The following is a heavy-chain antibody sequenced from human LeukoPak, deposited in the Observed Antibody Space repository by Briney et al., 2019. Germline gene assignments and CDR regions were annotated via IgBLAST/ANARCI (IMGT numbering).Heavy chain of an antibody. CDR3: AKDTGLGYYDSSGFDY. V-gene: IGHV3-23*01. Sequence: GGSLRLSCAASGFTFSYYVMSWVRQAPGKGLEWVSAFSGSGSTTYYADSLKGRFTTSRDNYKNTLYLQMNSLRAEDTAVYSCAKDTGLGYYDSSGFDYWGQGTLVTVSS. D-gene: IGHD3-22*01. J-gene: IGHJ4*02. CDR2: FSGSGSTT. CDR1: GFTFSYYV.